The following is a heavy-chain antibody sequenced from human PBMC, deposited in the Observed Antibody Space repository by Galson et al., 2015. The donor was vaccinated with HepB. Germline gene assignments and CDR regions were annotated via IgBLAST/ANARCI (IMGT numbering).Heavy chain of an antibody. J-gene: IGHJ5*02. Sequence: ETLSLTCAVYGGSFSGYYWSWIRQPPGKGLEWIGEINHSGSTNYNPSLKSRVTISVDTSKNQFSLKLSSVTAADTAVYYCARSAFSSIAARPHWFDPWGQGTLVTVSS. CDR1: GGSFSGYY. CDR2: INHSGST. CDR3: ARSAFSSIAARPHWFDP. D-gene: IGHD6-6*01. V-gene: IGHV4-34*01.